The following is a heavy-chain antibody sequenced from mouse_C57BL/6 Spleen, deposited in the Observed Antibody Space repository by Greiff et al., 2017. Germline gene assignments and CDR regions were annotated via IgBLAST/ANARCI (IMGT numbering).Heavy chain of an antibody. D-gene: IGHD4-1*01. CDR3: ARSGTEEDY. Sequence: EVQLVESGPELVKPGASVKMSCKASGYTFTDYNMHWVKQSHGKSLEWIGYINPNNGGTSYNQKFKGKATLTVNKSSSTAYMELRSLTSEDSAVYYCARSGTEEDYWGQGTTLTVSS. CDR2: INPNNGGT. J-gene: IGHJ2*01. CDR1: GYTFTDYN. V-gene: IGHV1-22*01.